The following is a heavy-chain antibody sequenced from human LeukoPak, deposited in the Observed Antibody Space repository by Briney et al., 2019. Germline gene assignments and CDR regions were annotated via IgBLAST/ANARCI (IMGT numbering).Heavy chain of an antibody. D-gene: IGHD6-19*01. J-gene: IGHJ4*02. V-gene: IGHV4-4*07. Sequence: SETLSLTCSVSGGSISTYYGTWIRLSAGKGLDWIGRIHTSGSTNYNPSLKSRVTMSVDTSKNQFSLKVTSVSAADAGVYYCARAPEFSSGWLLDCWGQGSLVTVSS. CDR3: ARAPEFSSGWLLDC. CDR1: GGSISTYY. CDR2: IHTSGST.